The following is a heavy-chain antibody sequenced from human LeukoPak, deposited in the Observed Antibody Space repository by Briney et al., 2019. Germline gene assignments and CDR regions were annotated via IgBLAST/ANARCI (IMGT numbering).Heavy chain of an antibody. CDR3: AKIFPPSYYYDSSGYYDPFDY. J-gene: IGHJ4*02. CDR1: GFTFDDYA. D-gene: IGHD3-22*01. Sequence: GGSLRLSCAASGFTFDDYAMHWVRQAPGKGLEWVSLISGDGGSTYYADPVKGRFTISRDNSKNSLYLQMNSLRTEDTALYYCAKIFPPSYYYDSSGYYDPFDYWGQGTLVTVSS. CDR2: ISGDGGST. V-gene: IGHV3-43*02.